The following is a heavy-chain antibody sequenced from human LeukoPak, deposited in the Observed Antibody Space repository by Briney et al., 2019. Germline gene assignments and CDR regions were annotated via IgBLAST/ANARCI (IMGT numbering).Heavy chain of an antibody. D-gene: IGHD3-9*01. Sequence: GRSLRLSCAASGFTFSSYAMHWVRQAPGKGLEWVAVISYDGSNKYYADSVKGRFTISRDNSKNTLYLQMNSLRAEDTAVYYCASPPIPYDILTGFDYWGQGTLVTVSS. CDR2: ISYDGSNK. CDR1: GFTFSSYA. J-gene: IGHJ4*02. V-gene: IGHV3-30-3*01. CDR3: ASPPIPYDILTGFDY.